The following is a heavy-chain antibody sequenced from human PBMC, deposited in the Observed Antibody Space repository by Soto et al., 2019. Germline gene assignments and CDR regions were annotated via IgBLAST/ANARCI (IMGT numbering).Heavy chain of an antibody. D-gene: IGHD2-21*02. CDR1: GGSITDYS. CDR2: IFSSGST. CDR3: ARDQGVVVTADNWFDP. Sequence: SETLSLTCTVSGGSITDYSWVWIRQPAGKGLEWVGRIFSSGSTNYNPSLKGRITMSLDTSKNQFSPKLNSATATDTAVYFCARDQGVVVTADNWFDPWGQGILVTVSS. V-gene: IGHV4-4*07. J-gene: IGHJ5*02.